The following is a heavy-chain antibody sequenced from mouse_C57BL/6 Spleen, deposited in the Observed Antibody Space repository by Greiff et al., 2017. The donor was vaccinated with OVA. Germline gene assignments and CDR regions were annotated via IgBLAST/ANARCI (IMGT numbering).Heavy chain of an antibody. Sequence: QVQLQQSGAELVKPGASVKLSCKASGYTFTEYAIHWVQQRPGKGLEWIGWFYPGSGSIKYNEKLKDKATFTADKFSSAVSMELSRLTSEDSAVDFCARHEEVTVAPFAYWGQGTLVTVSA. D-gene: IGHD1-1*01. CDR1: GYTFTEYA. V-gene: IGHV1-62-2*01. CDR2: FYPGSGSI. CDR3: ARHEEVTVAPFAY. J-gene: IGHJ3*01.